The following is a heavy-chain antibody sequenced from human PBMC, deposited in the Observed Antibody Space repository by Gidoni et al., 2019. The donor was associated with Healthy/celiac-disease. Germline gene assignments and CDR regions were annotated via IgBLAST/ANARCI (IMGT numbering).Heavy chain of an antibody. Sequence: QVQLHQWGAGLLKPSETLSLTCAVSGGSFSGYYWSWIRQLPGKGLEWIGEINHSGSTNYNPSLKSRVTISVDTSKNQFSLKLSSVTAADTAVYYCASGYYDSTGYRKYFQHWGQVTLVTVSS. CDR1: GGSFSGYY. CDR2: INHSGST. V-gene: IGHV4-34*01. D-gene: IGHD3-22*01. J-gene: IGHJ1*01. CDR3: ASGYYDSTGYRKYFQH.